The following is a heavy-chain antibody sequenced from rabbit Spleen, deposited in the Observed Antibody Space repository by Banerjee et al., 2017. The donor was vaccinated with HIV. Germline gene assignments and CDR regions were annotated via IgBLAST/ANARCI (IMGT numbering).Heavy chain of an antibody. Sequence: QEQLVESGGGLVQPEGSLALTCKASGFDFSSAYDMSWVRQAPGKGLEWIGCIYTGDGSTYYASWAKGRFTISRTSSTTVTLQMTSLTVADTATYFCARAAVCGAYGCDSFKLWGPGTLVTVS. J-gene: IGHJ6*01. CDR2: IYTGDGST. V-gene: IGHV1S45*01. CDR1: GFDFSSAYD. D-gene: IGHD6-1*01. CDR3: ARAAVCGAYGCDSFKL.